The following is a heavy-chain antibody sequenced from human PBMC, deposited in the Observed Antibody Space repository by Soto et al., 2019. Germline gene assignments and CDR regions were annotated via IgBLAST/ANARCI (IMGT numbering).Heavy chain of an antibody. CDR1: GGTFSSYA. CDR2: IIPIFGTA. Sequence: SVKVSCKASGGTFSSYAISWVRQAPGQGLEWIGGIIPIFGTANYAQKFQGRVTITADESTSTAYMELSSLRSEDTAVYYCARADIVLVPAAMPPMYYYYGMDVWGQGTTVTVSS. J-gene: IGHJ6*02. CDR3: ARADIVLVPAAMPPMYYYYGMDV. V-gene: IGHV1-69*13. D-gene: IGHD2-2*01.